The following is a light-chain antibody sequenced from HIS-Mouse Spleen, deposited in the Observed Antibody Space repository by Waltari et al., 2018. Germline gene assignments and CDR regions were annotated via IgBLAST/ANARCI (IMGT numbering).Light chain of an antibody. CDR3: QQYNNWPFT. J-gene: IGKJ3*01. CDR1: QSVSSN. Sequence: EIVMTQSPATLSVSPGERATLSCRASQSVSSNLAWYQQKPGQAPRLLIYGASTRATGIQARFSGSGSGIEFTLTISSLQSEDFAVYYCQQYNNWPFTFGPGTKVDIK. V-gene: IGKV3-15*01. CDR2: GAS.